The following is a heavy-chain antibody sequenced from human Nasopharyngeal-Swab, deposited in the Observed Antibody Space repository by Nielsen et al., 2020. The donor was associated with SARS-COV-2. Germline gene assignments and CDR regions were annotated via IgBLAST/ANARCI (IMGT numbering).Heavy chain of an antibody. Sequence: PGKGLEWIGEINHSGNTNYNPSLKSRVTISVDTSKNQFSLKLSSVTAADTAVYYCARGRRVVRGVIITNYYYYYYMDVWRKGTTVTVSS. D-gene: IGHD3-10*01. J-gene: IGHJ6*03. CDR3: ARGRRVVRGVIITNYYYYYYMDV. V-gene: IGHV4-34*01. CDR2: INHSGNT.